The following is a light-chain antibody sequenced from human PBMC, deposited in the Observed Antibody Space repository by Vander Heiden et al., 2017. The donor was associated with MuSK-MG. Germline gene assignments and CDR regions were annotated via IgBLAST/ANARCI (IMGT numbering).Light chain of an antibody. Sequence: QVVLTQPPPVSGAPGQRVTIPRTGTSSNIGAGYDVPCYPQVPRTTPQLLIYGNSNRPSGVPDRFSGSKSGTSAPLAITGLQAEDEADYYCQSYDSSLSGSVFGGGTKLTVL. V-gene: IGLV1-40*01. CDR1: SSNIGAGYD. J-gene: IGLJ2*01. CDR3: QSYDSSLSGSV. CDR2: GNS.